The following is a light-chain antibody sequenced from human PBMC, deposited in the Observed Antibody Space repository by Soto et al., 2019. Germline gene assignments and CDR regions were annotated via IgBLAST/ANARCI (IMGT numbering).Light chain of an antibody. J-gene: IGLJ1*01. V-gene: IGLV2-14*01. CDR2: EVR. CDR1: SSDGGGENY. CDR3: SSYTSSSTLV. Sequence: QSSLTQPASGSWSPGQSITISCLGTSSDGGGENYLSWYQQHTGKAPKLMIYEVRNRPSGVSNRFSGSTSGNTAFLNISGLQDEEESDYYCSSYTSSSTLVFGSGTKVTVL.